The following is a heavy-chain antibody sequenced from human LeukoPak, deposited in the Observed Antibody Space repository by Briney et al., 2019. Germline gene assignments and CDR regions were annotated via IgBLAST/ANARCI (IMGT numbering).Heavy chain of an antibody. Sequence: PGGSLRLSCAASGFTFSSYWMSWVRQAPGKGLEWVANIKQDGSDKYYVDSVKGRFTISRDNAKNSLYLQMNSLRAEDTALYYCXREGXSRSCDYWGQGTLVTVSS. CDR2: IKQDGSDK. D-gene: IGHD6-13*01. J-gene: IGHJ4*02. CDR3: XREGXSRSCDY. CDR1: GFTFSSYW. V-gene: IGHV3-7*01.